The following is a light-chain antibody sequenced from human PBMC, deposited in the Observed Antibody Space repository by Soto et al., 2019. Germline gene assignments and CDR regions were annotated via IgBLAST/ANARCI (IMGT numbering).Light chain of an antibody. J-gene: IGKJ4*01. CDR3: QQSYSTPPALT. V-gene: IGKV1-39*01. CDR2: AAS. CDR1: QSISRY. Sequence: DIQMTQSPSSLSASIGDRVTITCRASQSISRYLNWYQQKPGKAPKLLIYAASSLESGVPPRFSGRGSGTDFTLTISSLQTEDFATYYCQQSYSTPPALTFGGGTKVEIK.